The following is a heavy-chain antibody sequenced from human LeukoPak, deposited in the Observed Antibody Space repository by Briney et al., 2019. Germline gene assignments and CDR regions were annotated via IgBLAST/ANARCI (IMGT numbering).Heavy chain of an antibody. CDR1: GFTFSSYA. V-gene: IGHV3-23*01. CDR2: ITGSGGST. CDR3: AKSVPSRPNYYDSSGYSP. J-gene: IGHJ5*02. Sequence: GGSLRLSCAASGFTFSSYAMRWVRQAPGKGLEWVSAITGSGGSTYYADSAKGRFTISRDNSKNTLYLQMNSLRAEDTAVYYCAKSVPSRPNYYDSSGYSPWGQGTLVTVSS. D-gene: IGHD3-22*01.